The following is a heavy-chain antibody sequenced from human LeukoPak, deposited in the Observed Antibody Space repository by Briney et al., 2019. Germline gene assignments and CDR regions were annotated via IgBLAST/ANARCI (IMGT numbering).Heavy chain of an antibody. CDR2: IYYTGKT. CDR3: ARSQNYYGSGDY. V-gene: IGHV4-61*03. Sequence: KASETLSLTCTVSGDSVSNGNYYWSWLRQPPGKALEWIGYIYYTGKTYYSPSLEGRVTILVDTSRNHFSVKLSSVTAADTAVYYCARSQNYYGSGDYWSQGTLVTVSS. D-gene: IGHD3-10*01. J-gene: IGHJ4*02. CDR1: GDSVSNGNYY.